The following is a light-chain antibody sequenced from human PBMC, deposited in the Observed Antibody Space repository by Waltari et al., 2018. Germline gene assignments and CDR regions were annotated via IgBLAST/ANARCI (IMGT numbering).Light chain of an antibody. J-gene: IGLJ2*01. CDR1: ALPKQY. CDR2: KDR. CDR3: QSADSSGTYHVV. V-gene: IGLV3-25*03. Sequence: SYELTQPPSVSVSPGQTARITCSGDALPKQYAYWYQQKPGQAPVLVINKDRERPSGIPGRFSGSSSGTTVTLTISGVQAEDEADYYCQSADSSGTYHVVFGGGTKLTVL.